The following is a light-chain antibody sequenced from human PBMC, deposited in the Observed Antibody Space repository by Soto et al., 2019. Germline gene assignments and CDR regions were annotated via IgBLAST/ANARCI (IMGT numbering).Light chain of an antibody. V-gene: IGKV3D-15*01. J-gene: IGKJ4*01. CDR2: GAS. CDR1: QSVNIY. Sequence: IVMTQSPATLSVSPGERATLSCRASQSVNIYLAWYQQKPGQAPRLLIFGASYRATGIPARFSGSGSGTEFNLTISRLQSEDFAVYFCQQYDDWLRLTFGGGTKVEIK. CDR3: QQYDDWLRLT.